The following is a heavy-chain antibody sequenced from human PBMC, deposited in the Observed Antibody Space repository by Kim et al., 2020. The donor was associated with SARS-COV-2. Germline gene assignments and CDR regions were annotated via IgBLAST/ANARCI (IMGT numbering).Heavy chain of an antibody. CDR2: ST. J-gene: IGHJ4*02. Sequence: STYYADSVKGRFTISRHNSKNTLYLQMNSLRAEDTAVYYCARGTAYALDYWGQGTLVTVSS. D-gene: IGHD2-21*01. V-gene: IGHV3-53*04. CDR3: ARGTAYALDY.